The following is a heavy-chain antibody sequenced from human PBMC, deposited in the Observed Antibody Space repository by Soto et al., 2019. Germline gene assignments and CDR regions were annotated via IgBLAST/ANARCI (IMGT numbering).Heavy chain of an antibody. Sequence: EVQLVECGGGLVQPGGSLKLSCAASGFTFSGSAVHWVRQASGKGLEWVGRIRSKANNYATAYAASVQGRFTIFRDDLKNTAYLQMNSLKTEDTAVYYCTNPQVYYGMDVWGQGTTVTVSS. CDR2: IRSKANNYAT. CDR3: TNPQVYYGMDV. CDR1: GFTFSGSA. V-gene: IGHV3-73*02. J-gene: IGHJ6*02.